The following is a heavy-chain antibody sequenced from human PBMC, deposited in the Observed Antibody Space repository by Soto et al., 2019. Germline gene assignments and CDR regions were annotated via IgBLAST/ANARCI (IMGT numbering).Heavy chain of an antibody. V-gene: IGHV1-18*04. CDR2: ISAYNGNT. CDR1: GYTFTSYG. Sequence: GASVKVSCKASGYTFTSYGISWVRQAPGQGLEWMGWISAYNGNTNYAQKLQGRVTMTTDTSTSTAYMELRSLRSDDTAVYYCARLGDFWKTEPYYYYGMDVWGQGTTVTVSS. J-gene: IGHJ6*02. CDR3: ARLGDFWKTEPYYYYGMDV. D-gene: IGHD3-3*01.